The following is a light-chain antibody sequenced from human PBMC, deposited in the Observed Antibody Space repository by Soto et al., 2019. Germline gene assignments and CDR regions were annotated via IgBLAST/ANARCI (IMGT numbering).Light chain of an antibody. CDR1: SSDVGGYNY. CDR3: SSYAGSTHWV. J-gene: IGLJ3*02. V-gene: IGLV2-8*01. CDR2: EVT. Sequence: QSALTQPPSASGSPGQSVTFSCTGTSSDVGGYNYVSWYQQHPGRAPKLIIYEVTNRPSGVPDRFSGSKSGNTASLTVSGLQPEDDADYYFSSYAGSTHWVFAAGTTLTVL.